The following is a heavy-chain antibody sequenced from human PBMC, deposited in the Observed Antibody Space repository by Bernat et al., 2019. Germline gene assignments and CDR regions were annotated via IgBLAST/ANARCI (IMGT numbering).Heavy chain of an antibody. V-gene: IGHV4-39*01. Sequence: QLQLQESGPGLVKPSETLSLTCTVSGGSISSSSYYWGWIRQPPGKGLEWIGSIYYSGSTYYNPSLKSRVTISVDTSKNQFSLKLSSVTAADTAVYYCALTACSGGSCYSEGYFQHWGQGTLVTVSS. CDR1: GGSISSSSYY. CDR3: ALTACSGGSCYSEGYFQH. CDR2: IYYSGST. J-gene: IGHJ1*01. D-gene: IGHD2-15*01.